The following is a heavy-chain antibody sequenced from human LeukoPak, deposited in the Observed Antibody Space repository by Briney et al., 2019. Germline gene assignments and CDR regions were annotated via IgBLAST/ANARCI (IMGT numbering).Heavy chain of an antibody. CDR3: ARLRGSGSNYGWHYFDY. CDR2: IFSGGTT. V-gene: IGHV3-66*04. CDR1: GFIVNSNY. J-gene: IGHJ4*02. D-gene: IGHD3-10*01. Sequence: GGPLRLSCAASGFIVNSNYMSWVRQAPGKGLEWVSSIFSGGTTYYADSVKGRFTISRDNSKMYLQMNRLRAEDTALYYCARLRGSGSNYGWHYFDYWGQGTLVTVSS.